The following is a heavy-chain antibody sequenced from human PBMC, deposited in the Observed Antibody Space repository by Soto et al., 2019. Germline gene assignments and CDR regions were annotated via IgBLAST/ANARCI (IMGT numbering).Heavy chain of an antibody. V-gene: IGHV1-18*04. CDR2: ISAYNGNT. D-gene: IGHD2-21*02. J-gene: IGHJ3*02. CDR3: ARGREYGGNSGGAAFDI. CDR1: GYTFTSYG. Sequence: ASVKVSCKASGYTFTSYGISWVRQAPGQGLEWMGWISAYNGNTNYAQKLQGRVTMTTDTSTSTAYMELRSLRSDDTAVYYCARGREYGGNSGGAAFDIWGQGTMVTVSS.